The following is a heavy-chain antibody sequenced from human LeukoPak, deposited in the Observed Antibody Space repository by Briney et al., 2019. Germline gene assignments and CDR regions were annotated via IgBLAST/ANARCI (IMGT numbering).Heavy chain of an antibody. CDR3: AKEGGAAAVAGLFDY. V-gene: IGHV3-23*01. CDR1: GFTFSSYA. CDR2: ISGSGGST. D-gene: IGHD6-19*01. Sequence: PGGSLRLSCAASGFTFSSYAMSWVRQAPGKGLEWVSAISGSGGSTYYADSVKGRFTISRDNSKNTVYLQVNSLRAKDTAVYYCAKEGGAAAVAGLFDYWSQGTLVTVSS. J-gene: IGHJ4*02.